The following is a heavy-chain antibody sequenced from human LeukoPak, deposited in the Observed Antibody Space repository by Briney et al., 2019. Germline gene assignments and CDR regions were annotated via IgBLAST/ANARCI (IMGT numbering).Heavy chain of an antibody. CDR2: IIPIFGTA. V-gene: IGHV1-69*13. CDR3: ASLKFRRFGELLHYFDY. Sequence: ASVKVSCKASGFTFTGYYFHWVRQAPGQGLEWMGGIIPIFGTANYAQRFQGRVTITADESTSTAYMELSSLRSEDTAVYYCASLKFRRFGELLHYFDYWGQGTLVTVSS. D-gene: IGHD3-10*01. J-gene: IGHJ4*02. CDR1: GFTFTGYY.